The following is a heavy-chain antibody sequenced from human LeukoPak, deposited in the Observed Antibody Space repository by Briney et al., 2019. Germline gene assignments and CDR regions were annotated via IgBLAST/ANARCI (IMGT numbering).Heavy chain of an antibody. CDR2: ISGSGGST. CDR1: GFTFSSYA. CDR3: AKGVLSYYYGMDV. V-gene: IGHV3-23*01. Sequence: PGGSLRLSCAASGFTFSSYAMSWVRQAPGKGLEWVSAISGSGGSTYYADSVKGRFTISRDNSKNKLYLQMNSLRAEDTAVYYCAKGVLSYYYGMDVWGQGTTVTVSS. D-gene: IGHD2-15*01. J-gene: IGHJ6*02.